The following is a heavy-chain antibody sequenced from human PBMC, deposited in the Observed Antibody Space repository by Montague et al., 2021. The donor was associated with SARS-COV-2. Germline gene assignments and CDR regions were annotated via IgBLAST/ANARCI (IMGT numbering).Heavy chain of an antibody. V-gene: IGHV3-30*04. CDR2: ISYDGSNK. CDR3: ASMLSGWYASDY. D-gene: IGHD6-19*01. Sequence: SLRLSCAAPGFTFSSYAMHWVRQAPGKGLEWVAVISYDGSNKYYADSVKGRFTISRDNSKNTLYLQMNSLRAEDTAVYYCASMLSGWYASDYWGQGTLVTVS. J-gene: IGHJ4*02. CDR1: GFTFSSYA.